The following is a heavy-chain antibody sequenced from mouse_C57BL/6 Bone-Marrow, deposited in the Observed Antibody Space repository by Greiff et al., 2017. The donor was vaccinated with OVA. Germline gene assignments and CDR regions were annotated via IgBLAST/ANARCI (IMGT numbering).Heavy chain of an antibody. J-gene: IGHJ4*01. CDR1: GYSFTGYY. Sequence: VQLQQSGPELVKPGASVKISCKASGYSFTGYYMNWVKQSPEKSLEWIGEINPSTGGTTSNQKFKAKATLTVDKSSSTAYIQLKSLTSEDSAVYYCATHYEDAMDYWGQGTSVTVSS. D-gene: IGHD2-4*01. CDR3: ATHYEDAMDY. V-gene: IGHV1-42*01. CDR2: INPSTGGT.